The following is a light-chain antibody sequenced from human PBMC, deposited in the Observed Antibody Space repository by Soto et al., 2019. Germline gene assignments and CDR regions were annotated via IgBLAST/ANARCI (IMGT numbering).Light chain of an antibody. CDR1: QSVSGY. CDR2: DAS. V-gene: IGKV3-11*01. CDR3: QQRSNWPPAT. J-gene: IGKJ4*01. Sequence: EIVLTQSPATLSLSPGERATLSCRASQSVSGYLVWYQQKPGQAPRLLIYDASNRATGIPARFSGSGSGTDFTLTISSLEPEDFAIYYCQQRSNWPPATFGGGTKVEIK.